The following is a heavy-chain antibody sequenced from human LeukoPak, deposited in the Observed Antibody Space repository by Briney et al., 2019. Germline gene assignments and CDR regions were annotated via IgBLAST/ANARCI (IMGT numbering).Heavy chain of an antibody. V-gene: IGHV3-7*01. CDR3: ARLFSGVTTFDY. D-gene: IGHD1-1*01. CDR1: GFTFSSYG. J-gene: IGHJ4*02. Sequence: GGSLRLSCAASGFTFSSYGMHWFRQAPGRGLQWVASRKGDGSLIHYVDAVKGRFTISRDNSRNSLYLQMNSLRAEDTAVYFCARLFSGVTTFDYWGQGALVTVSS. CDR2: RKGDGSLI.